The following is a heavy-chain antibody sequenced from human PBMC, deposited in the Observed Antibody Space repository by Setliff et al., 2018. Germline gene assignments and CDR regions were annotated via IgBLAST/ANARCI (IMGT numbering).Heavy chain of an antibody. CDR3: ARLYEFGELFSNY. V-gene: IGHV4-59*08. J-gene: IGHJ4*02. CDR2: IYYSGST. D-gene: IGHD3-10*01. Sequence: PSETLSLTCTVSGGSISSYYWSWIRQPPGKGLEWIGYIYYSGSTNYNPSLKSRVTISVDTSKNQFSLKLSSVTAADTAVYYCARLYEFGELFSNYWGQGTLVTVSS. CDR1: GGSISSYY.